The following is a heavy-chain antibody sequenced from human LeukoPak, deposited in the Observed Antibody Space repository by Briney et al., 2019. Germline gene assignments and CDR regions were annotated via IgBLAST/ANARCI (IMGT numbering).Heavy chain of an antibody. CDR2: IYYSGST. J-gene: IGHJ5*02. CDR3: ARRRGVLLYGSGSYENWFAP. Sequence: PSETLSLTCTVSGGSISSYYWSWIRQPPGKGLEGIGYIYYSGSTNYNPSLKSRVTISVDTSKNQFSLKLSSVTAADTAVYYCARRRGVLLYGSGSYENWFAPWGQGTLVTVSS. CDR1: GGSISSYY. V-gene: IGHV4-59*08. D-gene: IGHD3-10*01.